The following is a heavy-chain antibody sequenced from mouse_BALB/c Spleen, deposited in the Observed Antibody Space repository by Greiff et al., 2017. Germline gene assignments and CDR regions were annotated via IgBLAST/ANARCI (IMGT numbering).Heavy chain of an antibody. CDR1: GFTFSSYA. CDR2: ISSGGST. J-gene: IGHJ2*01. V-gene: IGHV5-6-5*01. D-gene: IGHD1-1*01. CDR3: ARGLVVDY. Sequence: EVHLVESGGGLVQPGGSLKLSCAASGFTFSSYAMSWVRQTPEKRLEWVASISSGGSTYYPDSVKGRFTISRDNARNILYLQMSSLRSEDTAMYYCARGLVVDYWGQGTTLTVSS.